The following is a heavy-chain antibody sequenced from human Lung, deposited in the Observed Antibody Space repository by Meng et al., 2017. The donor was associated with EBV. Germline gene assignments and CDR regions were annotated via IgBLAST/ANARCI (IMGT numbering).Heavy chain of an antibody. Sequence: VQLPQAGPGLVKPSPTLSLPCVLSGDSVSSSSAAWTWIRQSPSRGLEWLGRTYYRSKWYNDYAVFVKSRITINPDTSKNQFSLQLNSVTPEDTAVYYCARGATSVFDLWGRGTLVTVSS. J-gene: IGHJ2*01. CDR3: ARGATSVFDL. CDR2: TYYRSKWYN. CDR1: GDSVSSSSAA. V-gene: IGHV6-1*01.